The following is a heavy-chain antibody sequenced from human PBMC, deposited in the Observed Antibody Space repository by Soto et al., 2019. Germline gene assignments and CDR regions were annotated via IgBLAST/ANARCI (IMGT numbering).Heavy chain of an antibody. V-gene: IGHV3-30*18. CDR2: ISYDGSNK. Sequence: QVQLVESGGGVVQPGRSLRLSCAASGFTFSSYGMHWVRQAPGKGLEWVAVISYDGSNKYYADSVKGRFTISRDNSKNTLYLQMNSLRAEDTAVYYCAKDPHWGGSYRYAGAFDIWGQGTMVTVSS. CDR1: GFTFSSYG. J-gene: IGHJ3*02. D-gene: IGHD3-16*02. CDR3: AKDPHWGGSYRYAGAFDI.